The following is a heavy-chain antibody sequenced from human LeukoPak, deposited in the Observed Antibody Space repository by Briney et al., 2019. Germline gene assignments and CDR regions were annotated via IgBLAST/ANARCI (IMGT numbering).Heavy chain of an antibody. CDR1: GFTFSIYA. J-gene: IGHJ4*02. D-gene: IGHD3-10*01. Sequence: PGGSLRLSCAASGFTFSIYAMSWVRQAPGKGLEWVSAISGSGGSTYYADSVKGRFAISRDNSKNTLYLQMNSLRAEDTAVYYCAKDMIYGSGSYYNPIFDYWGQGTLVTVSS. V-gene: IGHV3-23*01. CDR3: AKDMIYGSGSYYNPIFDY. CDR2: ISGSGGST.